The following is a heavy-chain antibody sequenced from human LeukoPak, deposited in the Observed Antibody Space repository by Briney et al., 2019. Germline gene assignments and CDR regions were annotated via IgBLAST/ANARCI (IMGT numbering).Heavy chain of an antibody. Sequence: GGSLRLSCAASGFTFSSYGMHWVRQAPGKGLEWVAVISYDGSNKYYADSVKGRFTISRDNSKNTLYLQMNSLRAEDTAVYYCAKAYSGSYSLWDYWGQGTLVTVSS. J-gene: IGHJ4*02. CDR3: AKAYSGSYSLWDY. V-gene: IGHV3-30*18. CDR1: GFTFSSYG. CDR2: ISYDGSNK. D-gene: IGHD1-26*01.